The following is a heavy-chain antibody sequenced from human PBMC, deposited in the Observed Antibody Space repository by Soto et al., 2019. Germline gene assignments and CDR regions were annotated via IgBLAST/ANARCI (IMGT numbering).Heavy chain of an antibody. CDR2: ISAYNGNK. V-gene: IGHV1-18*01. Sequence: QVQLVQSGAEVKKPGASVKVSCKASGYSFTSYGVTWVRQAPGQGLEWMGWISAYNGNKKYAQKLQGRVTMTTDTSTSTAYMELRSLRSDDTAVYYCAGDLGQQLVDYWGQGTLVTVSS. J-gene: IGHJ4*02. CDR3: AGDLGQQLVDY. D-gene: IGHD6-13*01. CDR1: GYSFTSYG.